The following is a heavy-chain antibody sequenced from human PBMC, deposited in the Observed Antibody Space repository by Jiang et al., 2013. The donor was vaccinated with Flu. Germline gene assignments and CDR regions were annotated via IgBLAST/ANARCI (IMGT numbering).Heavy chain of an antibody. Sequence: GAEVKKPGESLKISCKGSGYTFTTHWIAWVRQMPGKGLECMGIISPGDSDARYSPSFQGRVTFSADKSIDTAFMQLSSLKASDTAIYFCARHRAEATLSDAFDLWGQGTMVTVSS. CDR1: GYTFTTHW. V-gene: IGHV5-51*01. CDR2: ISPGDSDA. J-gene: IGHJ3*01. CDR3: ARHRAEATLSDAFDL.